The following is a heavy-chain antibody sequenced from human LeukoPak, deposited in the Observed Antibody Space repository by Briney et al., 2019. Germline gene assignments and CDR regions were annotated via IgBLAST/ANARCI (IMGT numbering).Heavy chain of an antibody. CDR1: GGSLSSYY. CDR3: ARGSAAAGP. V-gene: IGHV4-59*01. CDR2: IYYSGST. Sequence: SETLSLTCTVSGGSLSSYYWSWIRQPPGKGLEWIGYIYYSGSTNYNPSLKSRVTISVDTSKNQFSLKLSSVTAADTAVYYCARGSAAAGPWGQGTLVTVSS. D-gene: IGHD6-13*01. J-gene: IGHJ5*02.